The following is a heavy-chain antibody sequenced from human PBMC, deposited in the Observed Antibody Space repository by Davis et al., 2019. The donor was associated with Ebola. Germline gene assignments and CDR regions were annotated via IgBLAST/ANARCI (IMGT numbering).Heavy chain of an antibody. CDR3: TTDCSSTSCSGPGDYFDY. CDR2: IRSKAYGGTT. CDR1: GFTFGDYA. J-gene: IGHJ4*02. V-gene: IGHV3-49*03. D-gene: IGHD2-2*01. Sequence: PGGSLRLSCTASGFTFGDYAMSWFRQAPGKGLEWVGFIRSKAYGGTTEYAASVKGRFTISRDDSKSIAYLQMNSLKTEDTAVYYCTTDCSSTSCSGPGDYFDYWGQGTLVTVSS.